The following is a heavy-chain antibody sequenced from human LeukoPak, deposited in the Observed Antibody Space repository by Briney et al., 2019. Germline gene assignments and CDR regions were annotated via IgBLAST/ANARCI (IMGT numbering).Heavy chain of an antibody. V-gene: IGHV4-39*01. CDR1: GGSISSSSYY. J-gene: IGHJ4*02. D-gene: IGHD3-22*01. CDR2: IYYSGST. CDR3: ARHVDSSGYWRD. Sequence: SETLSLTCTVSGGSISSSSYYWGWIRQPPGKGLEWIGSIYYSGSTYYNPSLKRRVTISVDTSKNQFSLKLSSVTAADTAVYYCARHVDSSGYWRDWGQGTLVTVSS.